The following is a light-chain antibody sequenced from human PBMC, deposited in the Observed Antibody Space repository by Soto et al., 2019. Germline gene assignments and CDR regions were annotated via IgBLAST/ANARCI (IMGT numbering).Light chain of an antibody. J-gene: IGKJ1*01. CDR1: QAISSY. CDR3: QQYSNDTPRT. V-gene: IGKV1-9*01. Sequence: DTKLNQAPSVLSASAEDRVSITCRASQAISSYLAWYQQKPGRAPKLLIYAASTLQSGVPSRFSGSGSGTEFTLTITSRQPEDFAAYYCQQYSNDTPRTFGQGTKVDIK. CDR2: AAS.